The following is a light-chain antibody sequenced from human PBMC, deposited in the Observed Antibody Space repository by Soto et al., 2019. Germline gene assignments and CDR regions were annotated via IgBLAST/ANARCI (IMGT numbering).Light chain of an antibody. Sequence: DIVMTQYPLSLPVTPGEPASISCTSIESLLHSNGNTYLDWYLQKPGQSPQVLIYLGSNRASGVPDRFSGSGSGTDFTLKISRVEAEDVGVYYCMQALQTPLTFGQGTRLEIK. CDR3: MQALQTPLT. J-gene: IGKJ5*01. CDR2: LGS. CDR1: ESLLHSNGNTY. V-gene: IGKV2-28*01.